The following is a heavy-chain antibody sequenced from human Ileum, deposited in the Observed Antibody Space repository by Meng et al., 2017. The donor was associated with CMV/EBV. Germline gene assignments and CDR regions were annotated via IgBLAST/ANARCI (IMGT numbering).Heavy chain of an antibody. CDR3: ARGSSSWAFDY. J-gene: IGHJ4*02. CDR1: GGSISGYY. CDR2: VYSSGST. V-gene: IGHV4-4*07. Sequence: VNLQGSGPDLVKLSVTFSLTCPAPGGSISGYYWSWIRQPATKGLEWIGRVYSSGSTDYNPSLQSRVTMSVDTSKNQFSLKLSSVTAADTAVYYCARGSSSWAFDYWGQGTLVTVSS. D-gene: IGHD2-2*01.